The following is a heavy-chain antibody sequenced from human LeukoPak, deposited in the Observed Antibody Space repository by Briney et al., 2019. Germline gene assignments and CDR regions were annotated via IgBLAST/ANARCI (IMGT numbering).Heavy chain of an antibody. V-gene: IGHV3-9*01. CDR3: AKDTYGLARVTMVGGDY. CDR2: ISWNSGSI. CDR1: RFTFDGYA. Sequence: GGSLRFSCAASRFTFDGYAMHWVRQAPRKGLEWVSSISWNSGSIGYADSVKGRFTISRDDSEKTLYLQMNSLRAEDTAVYYCAKDTYGLARVTMVGGDYWGQGTLVTVSS. J-gene: IGHJ4*02. D-gene: IGHD3-10*02.